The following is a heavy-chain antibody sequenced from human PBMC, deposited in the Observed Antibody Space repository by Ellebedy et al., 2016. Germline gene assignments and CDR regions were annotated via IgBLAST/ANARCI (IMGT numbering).Heavy chain of an antibody. J-gene: IGHJ4*02. Sequence: ASVKVSCKASGYTFTSYTMHWVRQAPGQRLEWMGWINAGNGNTKYSQKFQGRVTMTRNTSLNTAYMELSSLRSEDTAVYYCARGRRGADRQVGFYWGQGTLVTVSS. CDR2: INAGNGNT. D-gene: IGHD1-14*01. V-gene: IGHV1-3*01. CDR3: ARGRRGADRQVGFY. CDR1: GYTFTSYT.